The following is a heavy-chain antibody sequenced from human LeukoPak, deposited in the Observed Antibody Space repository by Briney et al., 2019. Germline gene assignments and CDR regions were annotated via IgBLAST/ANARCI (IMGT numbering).Heavy chain of an antibody. CDR3: ARSDDAFDI. CDR1: GFTFSSYS. V-gene: IGHV3-21*01. CDR2: ISSSSSYT. J-gene: IGHJ3*02. Sequence: GGSLRLSCAASGFTFSSYSMNWVRQAPGKGLEWVSSISSSSSYTYYADSVKGRFTISRDNAKNSLYLQMNSLRAEDTAVYYCARSDDAFDIWGQGTMVTVSS.